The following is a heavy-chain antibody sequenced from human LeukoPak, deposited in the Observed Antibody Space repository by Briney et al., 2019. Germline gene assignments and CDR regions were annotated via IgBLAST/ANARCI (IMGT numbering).Heavy chain of an antibody. V-gene: IGHV3-30-3*01. CDR3: ARDLTLRYFDWLSYGMDV. Sequence: PGRSLRLSCAASGFTFSSYAMHWVRQAPGKGLEWVEVISYDGSNKYYADSVKGRFTISRDNSKNTLYLQMNSLRAEDTAVYYCARDLTLRYFDWLSYGMDVWGQGTTVTVSS. CDR1: GFTFSSYA. CDR2: ISYDGSNK. J-gene: IGHJ6*02. D-gene: IGHD3-9*01.